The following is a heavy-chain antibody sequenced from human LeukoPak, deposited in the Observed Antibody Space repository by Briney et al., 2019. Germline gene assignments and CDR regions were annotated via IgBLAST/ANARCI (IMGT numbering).Heavy chain of an antibody. J-gene: IGHJ4*02. CDR3: ARHSDYDIDY. V-gene: IGHV5-51*01. Sequence: GESLKISCKASGYTFTVYWIGWVRQMPGKGLEWMGIIYPDDSDTRYSPSFQGQVTISADKSISTAYLQWSSLEASDTAMYYCARHSDYDIDYWGQGTLVTVSS. CDR1: GYTFTVYW. CDR2: IYPDDSDT. D-gene: IGHD4/OR15-4a*01.